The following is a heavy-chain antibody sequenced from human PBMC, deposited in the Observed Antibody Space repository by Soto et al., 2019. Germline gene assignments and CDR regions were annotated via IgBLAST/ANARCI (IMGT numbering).Heavy chain of an antibody. J-gene: IGHJ3*02. CDR2: IYWDDDQ. Sequence: QITLKESGPTRVKPTQSLTRTCTVSGFSLSGDGVDVGWIRQPPGKALEWLALIYWDDDQRYSPSLKTRLTITKDTSKNQVVLTMTNMDPVDTATYYCAHAFGGTSWPNDAFDIWGQGTVVTVSS. CDR1: GFSLSGDGVD. D-gene: IGHD3-3*02. CDR3: AHAFGGTSWPNDAFDI. V-gene: IGHV2-5*02.